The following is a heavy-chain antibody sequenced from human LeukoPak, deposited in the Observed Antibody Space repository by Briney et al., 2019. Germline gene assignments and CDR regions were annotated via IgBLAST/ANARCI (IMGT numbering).Heavy chain of an antibody. D-gene: IGHD3-16*02. J-gene: IGHJ4*02. Sequence: GGSLTLSCAASGFTFSDHYMDWVRQAPGKGLEWVGRIRNKANSYTTEYAASVRGRFTLSRDGSKNLLYLQMNSLKTGDTAVYYCARAGVIPRYFDYWGQGTLVTVSS. V-gene: IGHV3-72*01. CDR2: IRNKANSYTT. CDR1: GFTFSDHY. CDR3: ARAGVIPRYFDY.